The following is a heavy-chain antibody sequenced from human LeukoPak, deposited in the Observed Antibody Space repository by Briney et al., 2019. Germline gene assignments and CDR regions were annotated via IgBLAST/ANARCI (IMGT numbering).Heavy chain of an antibody. Sequence: GGSLRLSCAASGFTFSSYGMHWVRQAPGKGLEWVAVISYDGSNKYYADSVKGRFTISRDNSKNTLYLQMNSLRAEDTAVYYCAKDKLGAFDIWGQGTMVTVSS. CDR3: AKDKLGAFDI. J-gene: IGHJ3*02. CDR2: ISYDGSNK. V-gene: IGHV3-30*18. CDR1: GFTFSSYG. D-gene: IGHD3-10*01.